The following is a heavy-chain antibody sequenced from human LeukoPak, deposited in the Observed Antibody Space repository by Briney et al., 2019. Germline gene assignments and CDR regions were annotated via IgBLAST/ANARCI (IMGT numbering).Heavy chain of an antibody. CDR3: ARPRYLAAAPFDY. D-gene: IGHD6-13*01. CDR2: IYYSGST. J-gene: IGHJ4*02. Sequence: SETLSLTCTVSGGSISNNYWSWIRQPPGKGLEWIGSIYYSGSTNYNPSLKSRVTISVDTSKNQFSLKLSSVTAADTAVYYCARPRYLAAAPFDYWGQGTLVTVSS. V-gene: IGHV4-59*12. CDR1: GGSISNNY.